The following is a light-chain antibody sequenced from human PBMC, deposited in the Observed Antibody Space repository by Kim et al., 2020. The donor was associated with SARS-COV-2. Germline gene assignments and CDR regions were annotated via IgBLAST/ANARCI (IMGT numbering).Light chain of an antibody. CDR2: AAS. Sequence: DIQMIQSPASLSAFVGDRVTITCRASQSVTSCLNWYQQKPGTAPKLLIYAASSLQSGVPSRFSGSGSGTDFTLTINSLQPEDFASYYCQQSSSLPWTFGQGTKVDIK. CDR1: QSVTSC. J-gene: IGKJ1*01. CDR3: QQSSSLPWT. V-gene: IGKV1-39*01.